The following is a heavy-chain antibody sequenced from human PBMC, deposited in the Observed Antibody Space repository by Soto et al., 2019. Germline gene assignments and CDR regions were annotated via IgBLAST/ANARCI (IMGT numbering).Heavy chain of an antibody. Sequence: PGGSLRLSCVASGFTFSTDSMNWVRQAPGKGLEWVAHISTSGATRYYADSVKGRFTISRDNAKTSLYLQMDSLRNEDTAVYYCAGFFGSGFDYWGQGTLVTVSS. CDR3: AGFFGSGFDY. V-gene: IGHV3-48*02. CDR1: GFTFSTDS. D-gene: IGHD6-19*01. J-gene: IGHJ4*02. CDR2: ISTSGATR.